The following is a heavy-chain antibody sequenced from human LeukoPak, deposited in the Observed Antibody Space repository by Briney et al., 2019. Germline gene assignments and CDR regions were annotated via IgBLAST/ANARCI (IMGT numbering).Heavy chain of an antibody. V-gene: IGHV3-21*01. D-gene: IGHD5-18*01. CDR2: ISSSSSYI. CDR3: ARDLGRQLSLLDYYGMDV. Sequence: GGSLRLSCAASGFTFSSYSMNWVRQAPGKGLEWVSSISSSSSYIYCADSVKGRFTISRDNAKNSLYLQMNSLRAEDTAVYYCARDLGRQLSLLDYYGMDVWGQGTTVTVSS. J-gene: IGHJ6*02. CDR1: GFTFSSYS.